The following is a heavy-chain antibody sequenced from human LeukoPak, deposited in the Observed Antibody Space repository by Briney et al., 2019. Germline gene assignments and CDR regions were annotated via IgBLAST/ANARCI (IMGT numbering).Heavy chain of an antibody. Sequence: SETLSLTCTVSGGSISSSSYYWGWIRQPPGKGLEWIGSIYYSGSTYYNPSLKSRVTISVDTSKNQFSLKLSFVTAADTAVYYCARDSYDILTGYPHELVYWGQGTLVTVSS. V-gene: IGHV4-39*07. D-gene: IGHD3-9*01. J-gene: IGHJ4*02. CDR2: IYYSGST. CDR3: ARDSYDILTGYPHELVY. CDR1: GGSISSSSYY.